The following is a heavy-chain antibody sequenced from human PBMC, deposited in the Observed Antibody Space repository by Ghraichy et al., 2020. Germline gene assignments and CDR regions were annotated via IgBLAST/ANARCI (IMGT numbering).Heavy chain of an antibody. CDR2: IYYSGST. V-gene: IGHV4-59*01. CDR3: ARGIVATIGNY. Sequence: SETLSLTCTVSGGSISSYYWSWIRQPPGKGLEWIGYIYYSGSTNYNPSLKSRVTISVDTSKNQFSLKLSSVTAVDTAVYYCARGIVATIGNYWGQGTLVTVSS. CDR1: GGSISSYY. D-gene: IGHD5-12*01. J-gene: IGHJ4*02.